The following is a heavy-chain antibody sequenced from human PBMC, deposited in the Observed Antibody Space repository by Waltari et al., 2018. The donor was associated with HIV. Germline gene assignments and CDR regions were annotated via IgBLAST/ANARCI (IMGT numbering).Heavy chain of an antibody. Sequence: QDQLVESGGGVVQPGRSLRLSCAASGFPFSRYAMHWVRQAPGKGRGWVAVISFEGSSAYYADSVKGRFTISKDNPKNTLYLQMKGLITEYTAVYFCARDSLYSDSSGYYFRPFDMWGQGTMVTVSS. D-gene: IGHD3-22*01. V-gene: IGHV3-30-3*01. J-gene: IGHJ3*02. CDR3: ARDSLYSDSSGYYFRPFDM. CDR2: ISFEGSSA. CDR1: GFPFSRYA.